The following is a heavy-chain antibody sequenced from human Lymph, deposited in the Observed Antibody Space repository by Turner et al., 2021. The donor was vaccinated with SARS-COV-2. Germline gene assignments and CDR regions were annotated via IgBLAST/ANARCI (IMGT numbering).Heavy chain of an antibody. D-gene: IGHD2-21*02. J-gene: IGHJ4*02. CDR2: ITFTSSYI. Sequence: EVQLVESGGGLVKPGGSLRLSCAASGFTFSSYSMNWVLQAPGKGLEWVASITFTSSYIYYADSVKGRFTISRDNDKNSLYLQMNSLRAEDTAVYYCARGPPDFPYYFDYWGQGTLVTVSS. CDR1: GFTFSSYS. CDR3: ARGPPDFPYYFDY. V-gene: IGHV3-21*01.